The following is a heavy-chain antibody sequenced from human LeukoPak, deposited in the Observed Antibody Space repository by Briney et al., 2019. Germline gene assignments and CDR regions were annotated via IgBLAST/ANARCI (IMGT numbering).Heavy chain of an antibody. V-gene: IGHV1-69*05. CDR3: ARDHVGEMATAKPYYYYYMDV. CDR2: IIPAFGTA. Sequence: SVKVSCKGSGGTFSSYSISWVRQAPGQGLEWMGGIIPAFGTAHYAQKFQGRVTFTTDESTTTAYMELRSLRSEDTAVYYCARDHVGEMATAKPYYYYYMDVWGKGTTVTVSS. CDR1: GGTFSSYS. D-gene: IGHD5-24*01. J-gene: IGHJ6*03.